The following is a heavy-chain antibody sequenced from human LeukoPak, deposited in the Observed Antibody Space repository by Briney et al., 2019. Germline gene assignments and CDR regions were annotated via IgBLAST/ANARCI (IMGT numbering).Heavy chain of an antibody. CDR3: ARTSRFDP. V-gene: IGHV4-34*01. CDR1: GGSISSYY. CDR2: INHSGST. Sequence: SETLSLTCTVSGGSISSYYWSWIRQPPGKGLEWIGEINHSGSTNYNPSLKSRVTISVDTSKKQFSLNLNSVTAADTAVYYCARTSRFDPWGQGTLVTVSS. J-gene: IGHJ5*02.